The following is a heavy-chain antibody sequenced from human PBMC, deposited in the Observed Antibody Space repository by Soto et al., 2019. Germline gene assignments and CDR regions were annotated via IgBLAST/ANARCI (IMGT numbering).Heavy chain of an antibody. V-gene: IGHV4-34*01. Sequence: SETLSLTCAAYGGSFSCYYWSWIRQSPGRGLEWIGGVTHSGSANYSPYLKSRVTMSVDTSKNQFSLRLSSVTAADMAVYYCARGRSYXFWSGLRGPSGRNWFDPWGQGTPVTVSS. D-gene: IGHD3-3*01. CDR1: GGSFSCYY. CDR3: ARGRSYXFWSGLRGPSGRNWFDP. J-gene: IGHJ5*02. CDR2: VTHSGSA.